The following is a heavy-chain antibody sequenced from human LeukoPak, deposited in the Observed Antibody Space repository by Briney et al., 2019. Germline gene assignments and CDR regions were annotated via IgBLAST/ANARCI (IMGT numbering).Heavy chain of an antibody. CDR1: GGSISSSSYY. V-gene: IGHV4-39*01. CDR3: ARGNYDYVWGGIDY. CDR2: IYYSGST. J-gene: IGHJ4*02. Sequence: SETLSLTCTVSGGSISSSSYYWGWIRQPPGKGLEGIASIYYSGSTYYNPSLKNRVTTFVDTSKNQLSLKRSSLAAADTAVYYCARGNYDYVWGGIDYWGQGTLVTVSS. D-gene: IGHD3-16*01.